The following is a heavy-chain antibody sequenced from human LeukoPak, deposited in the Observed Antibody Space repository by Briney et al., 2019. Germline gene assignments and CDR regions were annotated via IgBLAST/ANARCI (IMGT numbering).Heavy chain of an antibody. J-gene: IGHJ3*02. V-gene: IGHV3-48*04. Sequence: GGSLRLSCAASGFTFSSYSMNWVRQAPGKGLGWVSYISSSSSTIYYADSVKGRFTISRDNAKNSLYLQMNSLRAEDTAVYYCASGSKDSSRWYLDAFDIWGQGTMVTVSS. D-gene: IGHD6-13*01. CDR3: ASGSKDSSRWYLDAFDI. CDR1: GFTFSSYS. CDR2: ISSSSSTI.